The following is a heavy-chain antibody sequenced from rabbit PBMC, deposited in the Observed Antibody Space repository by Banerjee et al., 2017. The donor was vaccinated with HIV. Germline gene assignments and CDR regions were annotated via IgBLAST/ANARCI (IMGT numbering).Heavy chain of an antibody. J-gene: IGHJ4*01. CDR1: GSDISDYA. CDR3: ATRINGPDYPTSLNL. Sequence: QSLEESGGDLVKPGASLTLTCTASGSDISDYAITWVRQAPGKGLEWIASIYGGSRDITYYASWAKGRLTISKSSSTTVSLQMTSLTAADTATYFCATRINGPDYPTSLNLWGPGTLVT. D-gene: IGHD6-1*01. V-gene: IGHV1S40*01. CDR2: IYGGSRDIT.